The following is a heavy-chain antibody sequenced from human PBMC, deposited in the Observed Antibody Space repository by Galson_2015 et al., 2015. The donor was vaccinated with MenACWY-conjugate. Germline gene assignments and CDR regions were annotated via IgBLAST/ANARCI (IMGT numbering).Heavy chain of an antibody. J-gene: IGHJ4*02. V-gene: IGHV3-33*01. Sequence: SLRLSCAASGFTFSSYGMHWVRQAPGKGLEWVAVIWYDGSNKYYADSVKGRFTISRDNSKNTLYLQMNSLRAEDTAVYYCARALSEKCAPTDCLGQGSLATVSS. D-gene: IGHD4-11*01. CDR3: ARALSEKCAPTDC. CDR2: IWYDGSNK. CDR1: GFTFSSYG.